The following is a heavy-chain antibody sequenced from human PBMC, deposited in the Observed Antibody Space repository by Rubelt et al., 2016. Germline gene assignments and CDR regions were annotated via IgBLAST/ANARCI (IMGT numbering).Heavy chain of an antibody. D-gene: IGHD3-16*02. J-gene: IGHJ6*02. CDR1: GFTFSSYW. Sequence: EVQLVESGGGLVQPGGSLRLSCAASGFTFSSYWMSWVRQAPGKGLEWVANIKQDGSEKYYVDSVKGRFTSSRDNAKNSLYLQMNSLRAEDTAVYYCARDQSELGSYTYYYGLDLWGQGTTVTVSS. V-gene: IGHV3-7*05. CDR2: IKQDGSEK. CDR3: ARDQSELGSYTYYYGLDL.